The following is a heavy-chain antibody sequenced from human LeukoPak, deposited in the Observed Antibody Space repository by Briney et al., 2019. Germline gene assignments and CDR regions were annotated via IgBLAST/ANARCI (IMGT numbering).Heavy chain of an antibody. V-gene: IGHV3-53*01. Sequence: GGSLRLSCAASGFIFSNYGMHWVRQAPGKGLEWVSVIYSGGSTYYADSVKGRFTISRDNSKNTVYLQMNSLRAEDTAVYYCARTTAYWGQGTLVTVSS. J-gene: IGHJ4*02. CDR3: ARTTAY. CDR2: IYSGGST. CDR1: GFIFSNYG. D-gene: IGHD2-21*02.